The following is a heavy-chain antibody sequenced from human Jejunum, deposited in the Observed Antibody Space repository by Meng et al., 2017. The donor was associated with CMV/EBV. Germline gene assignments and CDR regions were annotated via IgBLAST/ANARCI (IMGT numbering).Heavy chain of an antibody. V-gene: IGHV3-23*01. Sequence: FSGSGMSWVRQAPGKGLEWVSAIRDSGANTYYAGSVTGRFTISRDNSHNTLYLQMHSLRAEDTAVYYCARALGLGAVMPNYDAFDLWGQGTVVTVSS. J-gene: IGHJ3*01. CDR1: FSGSG. D-gene: IGHD6-19*01. CDR3: ARALGLGAVMPNYDAFDL. CDR2: IRDSGANT.